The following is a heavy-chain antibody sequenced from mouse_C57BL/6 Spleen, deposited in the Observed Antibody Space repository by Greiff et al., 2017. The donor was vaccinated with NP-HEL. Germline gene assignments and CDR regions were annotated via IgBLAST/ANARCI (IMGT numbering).Heavy chain of an antibody. J-gene: IGHJ2*01. CDR2: IDPSNGDT. V-gene: IGHV14-4*01. Sequence: EVQLQESGAELVRPGASVKLSCTASGFNITDDYMHWVKQRPEQGLEWIGWIDPSNGDTEYASKFQGKATITADTSSNTAYLQLSSLTSEDTAVYYGTSDYYGSSYDYWGQGTTLTVSS. CDR3: TSDYYGSSYDY. D-gene: IGHD1-1*01. CDR1: GFNITDDY.